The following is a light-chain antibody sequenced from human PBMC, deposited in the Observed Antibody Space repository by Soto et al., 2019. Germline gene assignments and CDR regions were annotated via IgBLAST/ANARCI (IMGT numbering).Light chain of an antibody. CDR1: NIGSES. Sequence: SYELTQPPSVSVAPGQTARITCGGNNIGSESVHWYQQKPGQAPLLVVYDDSDRPSGIPERFSGSTSGNTATLTISRVEAGDEADYYCQVWNSSSHHVVFGGGTKVTVL. J-gene: IGLJ3*02. V-gene: IGLV3-21*02. CDR2: DDS. CDR3: QVWNSSSHHVV.